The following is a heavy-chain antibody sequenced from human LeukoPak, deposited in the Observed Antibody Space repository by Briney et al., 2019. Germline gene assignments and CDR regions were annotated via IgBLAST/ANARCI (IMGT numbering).Heavy chain of an antibody. J-gene: IGHJ4*02. CDR3: AKGRWRTPMISPYYFDL. CDR2: ISAYDGRT. V-gene: IGHV1-18*01. D-gene: IGHD3-16*01. CDR1: GFAFNKYG. Sequence: ASVKVSCKASGFAFNKYGFSWVRQAPGQGPEWLGWISAYDGRTNYAQNLQGRLTLTTDTSTTTAYMELRSLTSDDTAVYYCAKGRWRTPMISPYYFDLWGQGTLVTVSS.